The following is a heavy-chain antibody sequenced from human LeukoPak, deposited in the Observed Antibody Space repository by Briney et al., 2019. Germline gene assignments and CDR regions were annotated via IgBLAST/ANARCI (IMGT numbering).Heavy chain of an antibody. CDR2: TYYRSNWYN. Sequence: SQTLSLICAISGDSVSSKSADWNWIRQSPSRGLEWLGRTYYRSNWYNDYAVSVKSRITIKADTSKNEFSLQVNSVTPDDTAVYYCARGTVFVVPNGIGALVIWGQGTMVTVSS. CDR1: GDSVSSKSAD. J-gene: IGHJ3*02. V-gene: IGHV6-1*01. CDR3: ARGTVFVVPNGIGALVI. D-gene: IGHD2-2*01.